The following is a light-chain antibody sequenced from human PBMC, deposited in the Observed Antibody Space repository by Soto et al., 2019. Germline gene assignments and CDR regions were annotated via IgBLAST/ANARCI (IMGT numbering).Light chain of an antibody. CDR3: QQSHGIPYT. J-gene: IGKJ2*01. V-gene: IGKV1-39*01. CDR1: QTISSY. CDR2: AAS. Sequence: DIQMTQSPSSLSASVGDRVTITCRASQTISSYLNWYQQKPRKAPKLLIYAASSLQSGVPSRFSGSGSGTDFTLTISSLQPEDFATYYCQQSHGIPYTFGQGKKLEIK.